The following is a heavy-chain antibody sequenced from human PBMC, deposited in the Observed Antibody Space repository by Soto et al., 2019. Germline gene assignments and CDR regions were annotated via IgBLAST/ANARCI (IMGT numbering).Heavy chain of an antibody. V-gene: IGHV1-69*12. CDR2: IIPIFGTA. CDR3: ARESRYCSGGSCYFLPGIDY. J-gene: IGHJ4*02. Sequence: QVQLVQSGAEVKKPGSSVKVSCKASGGTFSSYAISWVRQAPGQGLEWMGGIIPIFGTANYEQKCQGRVPITAEEATRKAYMELSNLRSEDTTVYYCARESRYCSGGSCYFLPGIDYWGQGTLVTVSS. D-gene: IGHD2-15*01. CDR1: GGTFSSYA.